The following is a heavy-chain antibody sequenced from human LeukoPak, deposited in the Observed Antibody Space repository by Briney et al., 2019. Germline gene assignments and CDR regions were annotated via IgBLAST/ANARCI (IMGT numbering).Heavy chain of an antibody. Sequence: SETLSLTCTVSGGSISSYFWSWIRQPPGKGLEWIGYIYYSGSTNYNPSLKSRVTISVDTSKNQFSLKLSSVTAADTAVYYCAREIAVAGKFDYWGQGTLVTVSS. J-gene: IGHJ4*02. CDR3: AREIAVAGKFDY. CDR2: IYYSGST. CDR1: GGSISSYF. D-gene: IGHD6-19*01. V-gene: IGHV4-59*01.